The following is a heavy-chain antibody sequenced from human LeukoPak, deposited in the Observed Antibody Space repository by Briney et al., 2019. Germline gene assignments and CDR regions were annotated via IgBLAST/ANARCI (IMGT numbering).Heavy chain of an antibody. CDR1: GFTFSSYA. CDR3: ARTYYYDSSGYNAFDC. V-gene: IGHV3-23*01. J-gene: IGHJ4*02. CDR2: IIGSGGST. D-gene: IGHD3-22*01. Sequence: QPGGSLRLSCAASGFTFSSYAMSWVRQAPGKGLEWVSAIIGSGGSTYYADSVKGRFTISRDNSKNTLYLQMNSLRAEDTAVYYCARTYYYDSSGYNAFDCWGQGTLVTVSS.